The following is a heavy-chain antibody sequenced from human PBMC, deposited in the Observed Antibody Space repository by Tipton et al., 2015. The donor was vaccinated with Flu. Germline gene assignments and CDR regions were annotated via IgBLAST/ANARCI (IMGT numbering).Heavy chain of an antibody. Sequence: QLVQSGGGLIQPGGSLRLSCAASGFSVSRNYMSWVRQAPGKGLEWCSVIYSGGSTDYADSVKGRFTISRDNSKNTLYLQMNSLRAEDTAVYYCGTYCGGDCYRAPIYYYGLDVWGQGTTFTASS. CDR2: IYSGGST. J-gene: IGHJ6*02. D-gene: IGHD2-21*02. V-gene: IGHV3-53*01. CDR3: GTYCGGDCYRAPIYYYGLDV. CDR1: GFSVSRNY.